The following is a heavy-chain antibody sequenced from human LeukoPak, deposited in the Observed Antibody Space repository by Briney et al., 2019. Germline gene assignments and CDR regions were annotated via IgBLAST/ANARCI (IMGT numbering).Heavy chain of an antibody. CDR2: INPNSGGT. D-gene: IGHD5-12*01. CDR1: GYTFTGYY. J-gene: IGHJ4*02. CDR3: ARETLVVATIKPIGY. Sequence: ASVKVSCKASGYTFTGYYMHWVRQAPGQGLEWMGWINPNSGGTNYAQKFQGRVTMTRDTSISTACMELSRLRSDDTAVYYCARETLVVATIKPIGYWGQGTLVTVSS. V-gene: IGHV1-2*02.